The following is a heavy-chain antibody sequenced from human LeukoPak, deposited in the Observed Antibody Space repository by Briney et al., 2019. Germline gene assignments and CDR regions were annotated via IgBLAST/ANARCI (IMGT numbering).Heavy chain of an antibody. CDR1: DYSISSGYY. J-gene: IGHJ4*02. CDR3: ASYGSGSYSYFDY. Sequence: PSETLSLTCSVSDYSISSGYYWGWIRQPPGKGLEWIGSIYHSGSTYYNPSLKSRVTISVDKSKNQFSLKLSSVTAADTAVYYCASYGSGSYSYFDYWGQGTLVTVSS. CDR2: IYHSGST. D-gene: IGHD3-10*01. V-gene: IGHV4-38-2*02.